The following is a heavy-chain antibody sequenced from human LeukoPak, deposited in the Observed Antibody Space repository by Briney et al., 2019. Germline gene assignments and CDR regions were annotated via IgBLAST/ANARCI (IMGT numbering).Heavy chain of an antibody. CDR3: ARDQIGGSRSPTTYYYYMDV. V-gene: IGHV1-46*01. J-gene: IGHJ6*03. CDR2: INPSGGST. CDR1: GYTFTSYY. D-gene: IGHD2-15*01. Sequence: ASVKVSCKASGYTFTSYYMHWVRQAPGQGLEWMGIINPSGGSTSYAQKLQGRVTMTTDTSTSTAYMELRSLRSDDTAVYWCARDQIGGSRSPTTYYYYMDVWGKGTTVTVSS.